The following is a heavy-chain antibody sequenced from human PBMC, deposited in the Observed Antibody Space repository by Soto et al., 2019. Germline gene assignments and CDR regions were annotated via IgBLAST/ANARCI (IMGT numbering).Heavy chain of an antibody. CDR1: GYTFTRHW. V-gene: IGHV5-51*01. CDR2: IYPGDSDT. CDR3: VRVGLVGPTSLSNAWFDP. D-gene: IGHD1-26*01. Sequence: GESLKISCKGSGYTFTRHWIGWVRQMPGKGLEWLGIIYPGDSDTRYSPSFQGQVTFSADKSISTAYLQWSSLKASDTAMYYCVRVGLVGPTSLSNAWFDPWGQGTLVTVSS. J-gene: IGHJ5*02.